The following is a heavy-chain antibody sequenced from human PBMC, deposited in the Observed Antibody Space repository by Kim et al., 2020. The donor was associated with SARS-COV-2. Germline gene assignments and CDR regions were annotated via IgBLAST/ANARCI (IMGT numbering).Heavy chain of an antibody. Sequence: YAQKFQGRVTMTRNTSISPAYMELSSLGSEDTAVYYCARGNSGYDSNFDYWGQGTLVTVSS. D-gene: IGHD5-12*01. V-gene: IGHV1-8*01. CDR3: ARGNSGYDSNFDY. J-gene: IGHJ4*02.